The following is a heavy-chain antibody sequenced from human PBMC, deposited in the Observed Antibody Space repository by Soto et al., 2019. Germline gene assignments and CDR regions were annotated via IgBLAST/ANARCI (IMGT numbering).Heavy chain of an antibody. Sequence: PGGSLRLSCAASGFTFSSYSMNWVRQAPGKGLEWVSYISSSSSTIYYADSVKGRFTISRDNAKNSLYLQMNSLRAEDTAVYYCARDPRSVVVVAACFDYWGQGTLVTVSS. D-gene: IGHD2-15*01. CDR2: ISSSSSTI. J-gene: IGHJ4*02. CDR3: ARDPRSVVVVAACFDY. CDR1: GFTFSSYS. V-gene: IGHV3-48*01.